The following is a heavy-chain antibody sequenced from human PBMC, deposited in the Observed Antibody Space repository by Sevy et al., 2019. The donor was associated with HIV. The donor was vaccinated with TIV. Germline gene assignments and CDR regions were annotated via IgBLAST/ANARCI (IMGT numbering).Heavy chain of an antibody. CDR2: IHDNGRT. CDR1: GGSVNNYY. Sequence: SETLSLICTVSGGSVNNYYWTWIRQSPGKGLEWIAYIHDNGRTKYNPSLKSRVSISVDMSKNQFSLKLTSVTAADTAVYYCARIHDISGWPFDIWGQGALVTVSS. D-gene: IGHD6-19*01. CDR3: ARIHDISGWPFDI. J-gene: IGHJ4*02. V-gene: IGHV4-59*02.